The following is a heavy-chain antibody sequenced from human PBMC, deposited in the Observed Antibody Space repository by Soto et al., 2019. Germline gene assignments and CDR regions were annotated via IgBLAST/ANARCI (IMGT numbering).Heavy chain of an antibody. CDR3: ARAMRIEYCSRASCSLPDS. CDR2: IKEDGSEK. J-gene: IGHJ4*02. D-gene: IGHD2-15*01. Sequence: PGKGLEWVANIKEDGSEKYYVNSVKGRFTISRDNTKNSLYLKMNSLRAEDTDVYYCARAMRIEYCSRASCSLPDSWVQGALLTVSS. V-gene: IGHV3-7*01.